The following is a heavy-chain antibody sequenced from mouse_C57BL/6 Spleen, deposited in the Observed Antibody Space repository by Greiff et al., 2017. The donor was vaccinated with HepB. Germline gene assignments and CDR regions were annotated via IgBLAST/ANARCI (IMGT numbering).Heavy chain of an antibody. CDR3: ASTAHYYAMDY. CDR1: GYAFSSSW. CDR2: IYPGDGDT. Sequence: QVQLKESGPELVKPGASVKISCKASGYAFSSSWMNWVKQRPGKGLEWIGRIYPGDGDTNYNGKFKGKATLTADKSSSTAYMQLSSLTSEDSAVYFCASTAHYYAMDYWGQGTSVTVSS. J-gene: IGHJ4*01. D-gene: IGHD3-2*02. V-gene: IGHV1-82*01.